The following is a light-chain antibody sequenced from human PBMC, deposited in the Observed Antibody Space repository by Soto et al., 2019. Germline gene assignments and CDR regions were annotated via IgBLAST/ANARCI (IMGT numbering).Light chain of an antibody. CDR1: QGISNY. CDR3: QKYNSAPYT. Sequence: DMQMTQSPSSLSASVGDRITITCRASQGISNYLAWYQQKPGKVPTLLMYGASTLQIRVPSRFSGSGSGTHFTLTISSLQPEDVANYYCQKYNSAPYTFGPGTKLEIK. V-gene: IGKV1-27*01. J-gene: IGKJ2*01. CDR2: GAS.